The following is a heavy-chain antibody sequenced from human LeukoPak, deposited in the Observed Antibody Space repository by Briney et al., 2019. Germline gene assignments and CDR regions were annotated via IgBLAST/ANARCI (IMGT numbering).Heavy chain of an antibody. J-gene: IGHJ3*01. Sequence: GGSLRLSCAASGFTFSDYYMSWIRQAPGKGLEWVSYISSSGSTIYYADSVKGRFTISRDNSKNTLYLQMNSLRAEDTAIYYCAKDPNGDYIGAFDDWGQGTMVTVSS. CDR3: AKDPNGDYIGAFDD. CDR1: GFTFSDYY. CDR2: ISSSGSTI. D-gene: IGHD2-21*02. V-gene: IGHV3-11*01.